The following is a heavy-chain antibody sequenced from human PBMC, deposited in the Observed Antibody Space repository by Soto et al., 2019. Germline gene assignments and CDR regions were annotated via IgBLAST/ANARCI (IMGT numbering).Heavy chain of an antibody. V-gene: IGHV4-30-4*01. Sequence: QVQLQESGPGLVKPSQTLSLMCTVSGAPISGGDYHWSWIRQPPGKGLEWIGYIFPSGATHYNSSLGSRITMSVETSKSHFSLKLTSVTAADTTFYFCARGSAAKRYFDLWGRGTLVTVSS. CDR2: IFPSGAT. J-gene: IGHJ2*01. CDR1: GAPISGGDYH. CDR3: ARGSAAKRYFDL. D-gene: IGHD5-18*01.